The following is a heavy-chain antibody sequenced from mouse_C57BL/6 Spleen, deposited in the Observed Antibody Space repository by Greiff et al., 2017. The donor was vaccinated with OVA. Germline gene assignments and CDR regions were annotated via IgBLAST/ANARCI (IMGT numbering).Heavy chain of an antibody. Sequence: VQLQQPGAELVKPGASVKMSCKASGYTFTSYWITWVKQRPGQGLEWIGVIYPGSGSTNYNEKFKSKATLTVDTSSSTAYMQLSSLTSEDSAVYYCARGNYGSSFFAYWGQGTLVTVSA. D-gene: IGHD1-1*01. CDR1: GYTFTSYW. CDR2: IYPGSGST. V-gene: IGHV1-55*01. CDR3: ARGNYGSSFFAY. J-gene: IGHJ3*01.